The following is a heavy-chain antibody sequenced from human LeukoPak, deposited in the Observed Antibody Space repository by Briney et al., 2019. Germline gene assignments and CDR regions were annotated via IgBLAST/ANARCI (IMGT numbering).Heavy chain of an antibody. V-gene: IGHV4-39*07. Sequence: PSETLSLICSVSVGSFSGSYYWVWIRQPPGKGLEWIGSLYSGGRIYYNPSLTSRVTTSVDTSKNLFSLKLTSVTAADTAVYYCARAPWAYGNYVHAFDIWGQGTMVTVSS. CDR1: VGSFSGSYY. CDR2: LYSGGRI. D-gene: IGHD4-11*01. CDR3: ARAPWAYGNYVHAFDI. J-gene: IGHJ3*02.